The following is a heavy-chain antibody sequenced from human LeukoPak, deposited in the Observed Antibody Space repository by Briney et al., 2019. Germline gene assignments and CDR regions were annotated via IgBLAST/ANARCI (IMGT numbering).Heavy chain of an antibody. CDR1: GDSVSSNSVT. V-gene: IGHV6-1*01. Sequence: SQTLSLTCAISGDSVSSNSVTWSWIRQSPSRGLEWLGRTYYYRSEWHNDYAISVKSRMIINPDTSKNQFSLHLKSMTPEDTAVYYCARDQSWTTGFDVWGQGTIVTVSS. D-gene: IGHD2-8*02. J-gene: IGHJ3*01. CDR3: ARDQSWTTGFDV. CDR2: TYYYRSEWHN.